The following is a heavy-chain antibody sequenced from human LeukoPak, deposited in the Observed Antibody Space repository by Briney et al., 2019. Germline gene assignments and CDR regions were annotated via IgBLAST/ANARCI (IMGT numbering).Heavy chain of an antibody. CDR3: AKGGYSYGYGYFDY. J-gene: IGHJ4*02. CDR1: GFTFSSYA. D-gene: IGHD5-18*01. Sequence: GGSLRLPCAASGFTFSSYAMSWVRQAPGKGLEWVSAISGSGGSTYYADSVKGRFTISRDNSKNTLYLQMNSLRAEDTAVYYCAKGGYSYGYGYFDYWGQGTLVTVSS. V-gene: IGHV3-23*01. CDR2: ISGSGGST.